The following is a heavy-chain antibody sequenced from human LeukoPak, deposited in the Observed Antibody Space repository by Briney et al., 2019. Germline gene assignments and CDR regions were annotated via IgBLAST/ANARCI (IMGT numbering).Heavy chain of an antibody. CDR2: INHSGST. J-gene: IGHJ6*03. Sequence: PSETLSLTCAVYGGSFNSYYWSWIRQPPGKGLEWIGEINHSGSTNYNPSLKSRVTISVDTSKNQFSLKLSSVTAADTAVYYCATSSAYYYYMDVWGKGTTVTVSS. D-gene: IGHD3-10*01. CDR1: GGSFNSYY. V-gene: IGHV4-34*01. CDR3: ATSSAYYYYMDV.